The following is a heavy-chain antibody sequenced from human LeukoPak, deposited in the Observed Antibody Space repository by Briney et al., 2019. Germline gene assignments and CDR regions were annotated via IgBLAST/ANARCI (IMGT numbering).Heavy chain of an antibody. CDR3: ARGIYYGSGSYPYYYYYYMDV. CDR2: INPNSGNT. Sequence: GASVKVSCKASGYTFTGYYMHWVRQAPGQGLGWMGWINPNSGNTGYAQKFQGRVTMTRNTSISTAYMELSGLRSDDTAVYYCARGIYYGSGSYPYYYYYYMDVWGKGTTVTISS. CDR1: GYTFTGYY. D-gene: IGHD3-10*01. V-gene: IGHV1-2*02. J-gene: IGHJ6*03.